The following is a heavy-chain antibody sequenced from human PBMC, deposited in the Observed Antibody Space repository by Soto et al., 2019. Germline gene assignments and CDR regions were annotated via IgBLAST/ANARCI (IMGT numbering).Heavy chain of an antibody. J-gene: IGHJ4*02. Sequence: GGSLRLSCAASGSTFSNIAMIWVRQAPGKGLEWVSSIGGSGGGITYADSMKGRFTISRDNAENSLYLQMNSLRAEDTAVYYCARDPVCSGGSCYDYWGQGTLVNVSS. CDR1: GSTFSNIA. CDR3: ARDPVCSGGSCYDY. CDR2: IGGSGGGI. D-gene: IGHD2-15*01. V-gene: IGHV3-23*01.